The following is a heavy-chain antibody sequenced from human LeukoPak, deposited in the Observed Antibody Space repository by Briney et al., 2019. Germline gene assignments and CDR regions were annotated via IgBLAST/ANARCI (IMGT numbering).Heavy chain of an antibody. Sequence: SGTLSLTCAVSGGSISSSNWWSWVRQPPGKGLEWIGEIYHSGSTNYNPSLKSRVTISVDTSKNQFSLELSSVTPADPAVYYCARRDFWSGYSYDYWGQGTLVTVSS. CDR1: GGSISSSNW. D-gene: IGHD3-3*01. J-gene: IGHJ4*02. CDR2: IYHSGST. CDR3: ARRDFWSGYSYDY. V-gene: IGHV4-4*02.